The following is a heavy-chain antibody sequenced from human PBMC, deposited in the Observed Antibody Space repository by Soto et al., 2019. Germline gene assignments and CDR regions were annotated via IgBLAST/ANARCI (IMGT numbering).Heavy chain of an antibody. Sequence: SVNVSCKASGGTFSSYAISWVRQAPGQGLEWMGGIIPIFGTANYAQKFQGRVTITADESTSTAYMELSSLRSEDTAVYYCARGGEYSSSWPDYWGQGTMVTVSS. CDR3: ARGGEYSSSWPDY. CDR2: IIPIFGTA. D-gene: IGHD6-13*01. V-gene: IGHV1-69*13. CDR1: GGTFSSYA. J-gene: IGHJ4*02.